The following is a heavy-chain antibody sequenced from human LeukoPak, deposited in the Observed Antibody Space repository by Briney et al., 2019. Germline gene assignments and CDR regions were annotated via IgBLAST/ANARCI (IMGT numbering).Heavy chain of an antibody. Sequence: GGSLRLSCAASGFTFSSYGMHWVRQAPGKGLEWVAVIWYDGSNKYYADSVKGRFTISRDNSKNTLYLQMNSLRAEDTAVYYCARGRHNWNYDLSYWSQGTLVTVSS. CDR3: ARGRHNWNYDLSY. D-gene: IGHD1-7*01. J-gene: IGHJ4*02. CDR2: IWYDGSNK. CDR1: GFTFSSYG. V-gene: IGHV3-33*01.